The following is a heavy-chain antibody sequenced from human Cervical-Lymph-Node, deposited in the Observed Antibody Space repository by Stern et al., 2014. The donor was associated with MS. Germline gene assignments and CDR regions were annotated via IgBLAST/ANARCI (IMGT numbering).Heavy chain of an antibody. J-gene: IGHJ4*02. CDR1: GGSISRSSDF. V-gene: IGHV4-39*01. CDR3: VRGGLRLPFDH. Sequence: QLQLQESGPGLVRPSETLSLSCSVSGGSISRSSDFWGWIRQPPGKGLEWIGTFYYSGTTYYKAPLKSRVPVPVDTPKNQFSLNLSSVTAADTAMYYCVRGGLRLPFDHWGQGTLVTVSS. CDR2: FYYSGTT. D-gene: IGHD2-15*01.